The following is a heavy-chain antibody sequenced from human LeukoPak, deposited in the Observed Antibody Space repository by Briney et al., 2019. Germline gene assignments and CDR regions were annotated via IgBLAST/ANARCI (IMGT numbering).Heavy chain of an antibody. V-gene: IGHV3-23*01. CDR3: PRTGYSSGWDYYFDY. CDR2: ISGSGGST. D-gene: IGHD6-19*01. J-gene: IGHJ4*02. CDR1: GFTFSNYA. Sequence: GGSLRLSCAASGFTFSNYAMTWVRQAPGKGLEWVSGISGSGGSTYYADSVKGRFTISRDNSKNTLYLQMNSLRAEDTAVYYCPRTGYSSGWDYYFDYWGQGTLVTVSS.